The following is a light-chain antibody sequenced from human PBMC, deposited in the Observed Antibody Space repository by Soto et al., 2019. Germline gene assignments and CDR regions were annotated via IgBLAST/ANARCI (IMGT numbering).Light chain of an antibody. V-gene: IGKV1-39*01. J-gene: IGKJ3*01. Sequence: DIQMTQSPSSLSASVGARVTITCRASQSISSFLNWYQQKPGQAPKLLIYGASTLQGGVASRFSGSGSGTHFTLTISSLQPEDCATYYCQQSYATPRTFGPGSKVYIK. CDR3: QQSYATPRT. CDR1: QSISSF. CDR2: GAS.